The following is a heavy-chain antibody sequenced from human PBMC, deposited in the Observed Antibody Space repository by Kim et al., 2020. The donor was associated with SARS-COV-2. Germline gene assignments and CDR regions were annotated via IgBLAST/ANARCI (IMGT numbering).Heavy chain of an antibody. CDR1: GFTFDDYA. CDR2: ISGDGGST. D-gene: IGHD2-21*01. V-gene: IGHV3-43*02. CDR3: AKDRVDILYYYYSGMDV. Sequence: GGSLRLSCAASGFTFDDYAMHWVRQAPGKGLEWVSLISGDGGSTYYADSVKGRFTISRDNSKNSLYLQMNSLRTEDTALYYCAKDRVDILYYYYSGMDVWGQGTTVTVSS. J-gene: IGHJ6*02.